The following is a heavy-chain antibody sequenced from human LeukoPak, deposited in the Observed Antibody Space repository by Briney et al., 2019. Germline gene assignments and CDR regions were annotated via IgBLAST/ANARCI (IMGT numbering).Heavy chain of an antibody. J-gene: IGHJ6*02. D-gene: IGHD2-2*02. Sequence: GGSLRLSCAASGFTFSSYSMNWVRQAPGKGLEWVSSISSSSSYIYYADSVKGRFTISRDNAKNSLYLQMNSLRAEDTAVYHCARDGPAAAIPDYYYYGMDVWGQGTTVTVSS. CDR2: ISSSSSYI. CDR3: ARDGPAAAIPDYYYYGMDV. CDR1: GFTFSSYS. V-gene: IGHV3-21*01.